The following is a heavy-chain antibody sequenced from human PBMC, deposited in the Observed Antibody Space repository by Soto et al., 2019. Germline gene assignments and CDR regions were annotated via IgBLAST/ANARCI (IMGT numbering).Heavy chain of an antibody. CDR3: ARVRTAYSSSSIDF. CDR2: IYHSGST. V-gene: IGHV4-4*02. J-gene: IGHJ6*02. Sequence: SETLSLTCAVSGGSISSSNWWSWVRQPPGKGLEWIGEIYHSGSTNYNPSLKSRVTISVDKSKNQFSLKINSVTAADTAVYYCARVRTAYSSSSIDFWGQGTTVTVSS. CDR1: GGSISSSNW. D-gene: IGHD6-6*01.